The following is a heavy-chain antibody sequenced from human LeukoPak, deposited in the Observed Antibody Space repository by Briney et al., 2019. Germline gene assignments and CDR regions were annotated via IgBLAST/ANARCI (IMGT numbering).Heavy chain of an antibody. V-gene: IGHV1-2*04. CDR1: GYTFTGYY. Sequence: ASVKVSCKASGYTFTGYYMHWVRQAPGQGLEWMGWINPNSGGTNYAQKFQGWVTMTRDTSISTAYMELSRLRSDDTAVYYCARGARMVRGVFSRWYFDYWGQGTLVTVSS. D-gene: IGHD3-10*01. CDR3: ARGARMVRGVFSRWYFDY. CDR2: INPNSGGT. J-gene: IGHJ4*02.